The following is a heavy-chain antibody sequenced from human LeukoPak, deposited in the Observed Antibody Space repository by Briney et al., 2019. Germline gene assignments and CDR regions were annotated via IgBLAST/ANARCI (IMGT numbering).Heavy chain of an antibody. J-gene: IGHJ4*02. V-gene: IGHV3-7*03. CDR2: IKEDGSER. Sequence: GGSLRLSCEGSAFIFSGHWMNWVRQTPGKGLEWVASIKEDGSERQYVDSVKGRFSISRDNTKGSLFLQLNSLRAEDTAVYYCARVIVYSYGREYYFDYWGQGTLVTVSS. CDR3: ARVIVYSYGREYYFDY. D-gene: IGHD5-18*01. CDR1: AFIFSGHW.